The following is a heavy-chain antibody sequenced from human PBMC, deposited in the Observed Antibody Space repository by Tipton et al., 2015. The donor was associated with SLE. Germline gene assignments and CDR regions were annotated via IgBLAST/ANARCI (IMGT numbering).Heavy chain of an antibody. CDR3: ARVAYCGGDCSFHGMDV. Sequence: TLSLTCAVSGGSISSGGYSWSWIRQPPGKGLEWIGYIYHSGSTYYNPSLKSRVTISVDRSKNQFSLKLSSVTAADTAVYYCARVAYCGGDCSFHGMDVWVQVTTVTVSS. J-gene: IGHJ6*02. CDR2: IYHSGST. V-gene: IGHV4-30-2*01. D-gene: IGHD2-21*01. CDR1: GGSISSGGYS.